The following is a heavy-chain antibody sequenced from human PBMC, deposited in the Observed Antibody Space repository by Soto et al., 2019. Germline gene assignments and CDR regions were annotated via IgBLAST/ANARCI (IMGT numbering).Heavy chain of an antibody. D-gene: IGHD3-22*01. V-gene: IGHV4-31*03. Sequence: SETLSLTCTVSGGSISSGGYYWSWIRQHPGKGLEWIGYIYYSGSTYYNPSLKSRVTISVDTSKNQFSLKLSSVTAADTAVYYCACNLIITMIVGAPPPSFDYWGQGTLVTVSS. CDR3: ACNLIITMIVGAPPPSFDY. CDR2: IYYSGST. J-gene: IGHJ4*02. CDR1: GGSISSGGYY.